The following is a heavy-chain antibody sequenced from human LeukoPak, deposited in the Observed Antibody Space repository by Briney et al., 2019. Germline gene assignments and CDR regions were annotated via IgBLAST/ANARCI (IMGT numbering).Heavy chain of an antibody. CDR1: GGSFSGYY. J-gene: IGHJ4*02. V-gene: IGHV4-34*01. D-gene: IGHD3-10*01. Sequence: SETLSLTCAVYGGSFSGYYWSWSRQPPGKGLEWIGEINHSGSTNYNPSLKSRVTISVDTSKNQFSLKLSSVTAADTAVYYCARDSPTYYYGSGSYYFDYWGQGTLVTVSS. CDR2: INHSGST. CDR3: ARDSPTYYYGSGSYYFDY.